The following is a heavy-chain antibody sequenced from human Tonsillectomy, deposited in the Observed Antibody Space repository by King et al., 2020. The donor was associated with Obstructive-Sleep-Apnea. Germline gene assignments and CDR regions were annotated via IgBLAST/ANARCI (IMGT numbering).Heavy chain of an antibody. CDR2: ISYDGNNK. Sequence: VQLVESGGGVVQPGRSLRLSCAASGFTFSVYAMHWVRQAPGKGLEWVALISYDGNNKYYADSVKGRFTISRDNSMNTVSLQMNSLRAEDTAVYYCARLSYGSGTYYFDYWGLGTLVTVSS. V-gene: IGHV3-30*04. D-gene: IGHD3-10*01. CDR3: ARLSYGSGTYYFDY. CDR1: GFTFSVYA. J-gene: IGHJ4*02.